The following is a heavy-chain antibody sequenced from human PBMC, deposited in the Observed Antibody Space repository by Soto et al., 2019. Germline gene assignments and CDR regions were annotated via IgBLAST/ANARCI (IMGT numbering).Heavy chain of an antibody. V-gene: IGHV4-59*01. Sequence: TSETLSLTCTVSGGSITAYYWSWIRQPPGKGLEWIGYIFYSGSTNYNPSLKSRVTISVDTSKNQFSLKLSSVTAADTAVYYCARKRISMTLGTGFDPWGQGTLVTVSS. D-gene: IGHD2-15*01. CDR3: ARKRISMTLGTGFDP. J-gene: IGHJ5*02. CDR1: GGSITAYY. CDR2: IFYSGST.